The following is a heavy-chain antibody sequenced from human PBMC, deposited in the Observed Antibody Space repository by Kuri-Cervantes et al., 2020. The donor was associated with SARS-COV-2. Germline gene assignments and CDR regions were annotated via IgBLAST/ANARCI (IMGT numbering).Heavy chain of an antibody. CDR3: ARDGSDKTFYYYYGMDV. D-gene: IGHD3-16*01. Sequence: GESLKISCAASGFTLRSYGMHWVRQTPGRGLEWVAVIWYDGSNKYYGDSVKGRFTISRDNSKNTLYLQMNSLRAEDTAVYYCARDGSDKTFYYYYGMDVWGQGTTVTVSS. CDR1: GFTLRSYG. J-gene: IGHJ6*02. V-gene: IGHV3-33*08. CDR2: IWYDGSNK.